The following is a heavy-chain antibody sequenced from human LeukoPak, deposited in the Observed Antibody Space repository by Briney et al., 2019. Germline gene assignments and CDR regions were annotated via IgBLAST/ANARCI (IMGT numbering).Heavy chain of an antibody. CDR2: IYTSGST. D-gene: IGHD2-8*01. J-gene: IGHJ4*02. Sequence: SETLSLTCTVSGGSTSSYYWNWIRQPAGKGLEWIGHIYTSGSTNYNSSLKSRVTMSVDTSKNQFSVKLNSVIAAVTAMYYCARGVYLGNGYYFDYWGQGTLVTVSS. V-gene: IGHV4-4*07. CDR1: GGSTSSYY. CDR3: ARGVYLGNGYYFDY.